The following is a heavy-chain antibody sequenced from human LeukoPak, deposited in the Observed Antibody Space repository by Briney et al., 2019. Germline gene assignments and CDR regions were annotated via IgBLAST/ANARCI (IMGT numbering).Heavy chain of an antibody. Sequence: PGRSLRLSCAASGFNFSSYTIHWVRQAPGKGLEWVTIISYDGSNKYYADSVKGRFTISRDNSKNTLYLQMNSLRAEDTAVYYCARGGQGYDLNWFDPWGQGTLVTVSS. CDR1: GFNFSSYT. V-gene: IGHV3-30-3*01. CDR3: ARGGQGYDLNWFDP. D-gene: IGHD3-3*01. CDR2: ISYDGSNK. J-gene: IGHJ5*02.